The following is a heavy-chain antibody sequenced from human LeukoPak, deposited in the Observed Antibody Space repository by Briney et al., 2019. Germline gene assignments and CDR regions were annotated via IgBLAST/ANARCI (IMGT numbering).Heavy chain of an antibody. CDR1: GFTFSSYG. V-gene: IGHV3-30*02. D-gene: IGHD1-26*01. Sequence: GGSLRLSCAASGFTFSSYGMHWVRQAPGKGLEWVAFIRFDGSNKYYPVSVKGRFTISRDNSKNTLYLQMNSLRAEDTAIYYCAKDQIVGAPAPSFDFWGQGTLVTVCS. CDR2: IRFDGSNK. J-gene: IGHJ4*02. CDR3: AKDQIVGAPAPSFDF.